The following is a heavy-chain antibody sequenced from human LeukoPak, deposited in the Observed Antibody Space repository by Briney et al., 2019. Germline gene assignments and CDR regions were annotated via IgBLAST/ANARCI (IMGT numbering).Heavy chain of an antibody. D-gene: IGHD6-13*01. Sequence: ASVKVSCKASGYTFTSYDINWVRQATGQGLEWMGWMNPNSGNTGYAQKFQGRVTMTRNTSISTAYMELSSLRSEDTAVYYCARGRYSSGWSASPDFDYWGQGTLVTVSS. CDR2: MNPNSGNT. CDR3: ARGRYSSGWSASPDFDY. CDR1: GYTFTSYD. V-gene: IGHV1-8*01. J-gene: IGHJ4*02.